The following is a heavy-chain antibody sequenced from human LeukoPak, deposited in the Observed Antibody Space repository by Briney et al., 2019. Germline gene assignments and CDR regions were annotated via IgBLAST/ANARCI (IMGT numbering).Heavy chain of an antibody. CDR1: GFTFSSYG. Sequence: GGSLRLSCAASGFTFSSYGVHWVRQAPGKGLEWVAVIWYDGSNKYYADPVKGRFTISRDNSKNTLYLQMNSLRAEDTAVYYCAKPRYYYDSSGYSPFDYWGQGTLVTVSS. V-gene: IGHV3-33*06. CDR2: IWYDGSNK. D-gene: IGHD3-22*01. J-gene: IGHJ4*02. CDR3: AKPRYYYDSSGYSPFDY.